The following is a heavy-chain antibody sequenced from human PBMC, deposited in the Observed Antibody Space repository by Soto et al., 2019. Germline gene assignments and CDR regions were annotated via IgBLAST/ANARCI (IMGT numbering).Heavy chain of an antibody. V-gene: IGHV3-53*01. CDR3: ARGRCSGGSCYFPNWFDP. CDR2: IYSGGST. D-gene: IGHD2-15*01. J-gene: IGHJ5*02. Sequence: GGSLRLSCAASGFTVSSNYMSWVRQAPGKGLEWVSVIYSGGSTYYADSVKGRFTISRDNSKNTLYLQMNSLRAEDTAVYYCARGRCSGGSCYFPNWFDPWGQGTLVTVSS. CDR1: GFTVSSNY.